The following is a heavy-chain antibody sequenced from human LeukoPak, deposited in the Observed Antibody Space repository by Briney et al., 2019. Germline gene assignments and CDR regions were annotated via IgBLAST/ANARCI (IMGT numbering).Heavy chain of an antibody. CDR1: GFSLSTSGVG. CDR2: IYWNDDK. CDR3: AYTQHCSSTSCYHPEY. V-gene: IGHV2-5*01. D-gene: IGHD2-2*01. Sequence: SGPTLVNPTQTLTLTCTFSGFSLSTSGVGVGWIRQPPGKALEWLALIYWNDDKRYSPSLKSRLTITKDTSKNQVVLTMTNMDPVDTATYYCAYTQHCSSTSCYHPEYWGQGTLVTVSS. J-gene: IGHJ1*01.